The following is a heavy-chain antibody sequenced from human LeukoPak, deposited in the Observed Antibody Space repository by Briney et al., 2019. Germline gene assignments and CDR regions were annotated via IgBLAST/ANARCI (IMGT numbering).Heavy chain of an antibody. V-gene: IGHV4-61*02. CDR3: ARVVAAAGIVYFDY. CDR1: GYSISSGYY. CDR2: IYTSGST. Sequence: SETLSLTCTVSGYSISSGYYWSWVRQPAGKGLEWIGRIYTSGSTNYNPSLKSRVTISVDTSKDQFSLKLSSVTAADTAVYYCARVVAAAGIVYFDYWGQGTLVTVSS. J-gene: IGHJ4*02. D-gene: IGHD6-13*01.